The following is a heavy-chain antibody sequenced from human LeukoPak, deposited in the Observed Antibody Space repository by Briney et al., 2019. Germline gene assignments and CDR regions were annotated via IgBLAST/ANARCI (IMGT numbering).Heavy chain of an antibody. CDR1: GGSFSGYY. CDR2: INHSGST. CDR3: ARLRLVGVLDSSLYYFDN. V-gene: IGHV4-34*01. Sequence: SETLSLTCAVYGGSFSGYYWSWIRQPPGKGLEWIGEINHSGSTNYNPSLKSRVTISVDTSKNQFSLKLSSVTAADTAVYYCARLRLVGVLDSSLYYFDNWGQGTLVTVSS. D-gene: IGHD1-26*01. J-gene: IGHJ4*02.